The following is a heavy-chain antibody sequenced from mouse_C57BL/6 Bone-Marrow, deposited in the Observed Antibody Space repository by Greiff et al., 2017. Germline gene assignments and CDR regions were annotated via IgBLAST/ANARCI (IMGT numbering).Heavy chain of an antibody. CDR3: AKQGPLLFAY. J-gene: IGHJ3*01. Sequence: EVTVVESGGDLVKPGGSLKLSCAASGFTFSSYGMSWVRQTPDKRLAWVATISSGGSYTYYPDSVKGRFTNSRDNAKNTLYLQMSSLKSEDTAMYYCAKQGPLLFAYWGQVTLVTVSA. CDR2: ISSGGSYT. CDR1: GFTFSSYG. D-gene: IGHD6-1*01. V-gene: IGHV5-6*01.